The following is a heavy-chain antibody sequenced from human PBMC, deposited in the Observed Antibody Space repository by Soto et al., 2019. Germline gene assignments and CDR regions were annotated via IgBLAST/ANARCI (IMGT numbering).Heavy chain of an antibody. CDR1: GFTFSSYG. CDR2: IWHDGSNK. D-gene: IGHD3-3*01. J-gene: IGHJ3*02. Sequence: QVQLVESGGGVVQPGRSLRLSCAASGFTFSSYGMHWVRQAPGKGLEWVAVIWHDGSNKYYADSVKGRFTISRDNSKNTLYLQMNSLRAEDTAVYYCARDRTEMYDFWSGYYGAFDIWGQGTLVTVSS. CDR3: ARDRTEMYDFWSGYYGAFDI. V-gene: IGHV3-33*01.